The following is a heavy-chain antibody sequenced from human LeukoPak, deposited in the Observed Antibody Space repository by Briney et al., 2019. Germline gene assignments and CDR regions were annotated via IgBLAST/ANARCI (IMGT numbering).Heavy chain of an antibody. D-gene: IGHD6-13*01. V-gene: IGHV3-9*01. J-gene: IGHJ6*02. CDR3: AKDIYSSTPYGMDV. CDR2: ISWNSGSI. Sequence: GGSLRLSCAASGFTFDDYAMHWVRQAPGKGLEWVSGISWNSGSIGYADSVKGRFTISRDNAENSLYLQMNSLRAEDTALYYCAKDIYSSTPYGMDVWGQGTTVTVS. CDR1: GFTFDDYA.